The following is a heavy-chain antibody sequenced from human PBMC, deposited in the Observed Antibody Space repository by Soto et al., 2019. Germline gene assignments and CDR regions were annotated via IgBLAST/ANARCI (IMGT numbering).Heavy chain of an antibody. CDR1: GFTFSSSA. D-gene: IGHD4-17*01. CDR3: ARDRVGYGDYFDY. V-gene: IGHV1-18*01. J-gene: IGHJ4*02. Sequence: ASVKVSCKASGFTFSSSALQWVRQARGQGFEWIGWIVACNGNTNYAQKLQERVTMTTDTSTSTAYMELRSLRSDDTAVYYCARDRVGYGDYFDYWGQGTLVTVSS. CDR2: IVACNGNT.